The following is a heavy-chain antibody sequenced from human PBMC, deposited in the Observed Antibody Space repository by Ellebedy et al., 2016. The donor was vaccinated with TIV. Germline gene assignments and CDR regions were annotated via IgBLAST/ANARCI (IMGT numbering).Heavy chain of an antibody. CDR1: GFTFSSYS. Sequence: GGSLRLXXAASGFTFSSYSMNWVRQAPGKGLEWVSYISSSSSTIYYADSVKGRFTISRDNAKNSLYLQMNCLRAEDTALYYCAKGYYGSGRLGIDYWGQGTLVTVSS. D-gene: IGHD3-10*01. J-gene: IGHJ4*02. CDR2: ISSSSSTI. V-gene: IGHV3-48*01. CDR3: AKGYYGSGRLGIDY.